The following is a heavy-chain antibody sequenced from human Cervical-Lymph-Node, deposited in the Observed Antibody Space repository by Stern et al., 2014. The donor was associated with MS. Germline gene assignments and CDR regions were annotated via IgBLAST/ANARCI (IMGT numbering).Heavy chain of an antibody. Sequence: EVHLVESGGGLVRPGGSLRLSCAASGFTFSSYDMHWVRQATGKGLEWVSAIGTAGDTYYPGSVKGRFTISRENAKNSLYLQMNSLRAGDTAVYYCARDYGDYGMDVWGQGTTVTVSS. J-gene: IGHJ6*02. CDR3: ARDYGDYGMDV. V-gene: IGHV3-13*01. CDR2: IGTAGDT. CDR1: GFTFSSYD. D-gene: IGHD4-17*01.